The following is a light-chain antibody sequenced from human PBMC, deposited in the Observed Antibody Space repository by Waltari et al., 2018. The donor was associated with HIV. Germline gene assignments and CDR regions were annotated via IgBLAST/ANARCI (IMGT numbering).Light chain of an antibody. Sequence: QSVLTQSASVSGPPGQSITIPCSGTCSDIGSFTTVSWYRQNHPGTFPSRLIHYVNKPPSGISPRLSGSKSGSTASLTISGLQADDEAYYYCCSFGPRTTWLSGGVTKVTV. CDR1: CSDIGSFTT. CDR2: YVN. V-gene: IGLV2-23*02. CDR3: CSFGPRTTWL. J-gene: IGLJ3*02.